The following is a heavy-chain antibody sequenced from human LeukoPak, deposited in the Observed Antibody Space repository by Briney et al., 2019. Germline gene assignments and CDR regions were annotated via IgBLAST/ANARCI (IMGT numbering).Heavy chain of an antibody. CDR1: GGSISSGSSY. D-gene: IGHD3-10*02. V-gene: IGHV4-61*02. Sequence: TSETLSLTCTVSGGSISSGSSYWSWIRQPAGRGLEWIGRIYTSGSTNYNPSLKSRVTISVDTSKNQFSLKLSSVTAADTAVYYCARGVRASFYYYYYYMDVWGKGTTVTISS. CDR3: ARGVRASFYYYYYYMDV. J-gene: IGHJ6*03. CDR2: IYTSGST.